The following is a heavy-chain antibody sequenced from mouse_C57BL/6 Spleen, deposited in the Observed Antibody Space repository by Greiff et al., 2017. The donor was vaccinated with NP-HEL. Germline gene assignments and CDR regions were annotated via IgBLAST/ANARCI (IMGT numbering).Heavy chain of an antibody. CDR2: IDPETGGT. V-gene: IGHV1-15*01. J-gene: IGHJ3*01. D-gene: IGHD2-3*01. CDR3: TREDDGYY. Sequence: VQLQQSGAELVRPGASVTLSCKASGYTFTDYEMHWVKQTPVHGLEWIGAIDPETGGTAYNQKFKGKAILTADKSSSTAYMELRSLTSEYSTVYYCTREDDGYYWGQGTLVTVSA. CDR1: GYTFTDYE.